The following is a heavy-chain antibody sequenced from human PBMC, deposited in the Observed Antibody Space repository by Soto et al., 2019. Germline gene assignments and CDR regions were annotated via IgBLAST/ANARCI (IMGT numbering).Heavy chain of an antibody. V-gene: IGHV4-31*03. CDR3: MLGSGWKDFDY. D-gene: IGHD3-22*01. J-gene: IGHJ4*02. CDR2: ISYSGST. CDR1: GGSISSGGYY. Sequence: PSETLSLTCTVSGGSISSGGYYWSWIRQHPGTGLEWIGHISYSGSTYYNTSLKSRVTISVDTSRNQFSLKLSSVTAADTAVYYCMLGSGWKDFDYWGQGTLVTVSS.